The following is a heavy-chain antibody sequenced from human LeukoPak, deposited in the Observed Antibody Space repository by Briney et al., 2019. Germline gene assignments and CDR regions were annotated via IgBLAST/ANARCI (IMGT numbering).Heavy chain of an antibody. CDR3: VRFTGSYFDF. D-gene: IGHD1-26*01. V-gene: IGHV2-70*04. Sequence: SGPTLVNPTQTPTLTCTFSGFSLITTGARMSWIRQPPGKALEWLARIDWDDDKFYSASLKTRLTISKDDSKHQVVLALTNMDPVDTATYYCVRFTGSYFDFWGQGILVTVSS. CDR2: IDWDDDK. J-gene: IGHJ4*02. CDR1: GFSLITTGAR.